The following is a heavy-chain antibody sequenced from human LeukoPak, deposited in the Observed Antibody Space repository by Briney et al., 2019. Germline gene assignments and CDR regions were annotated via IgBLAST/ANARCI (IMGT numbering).Heavy chain of an antibody. D-gene: IGHD3-10*01. CDR1: GFTFDDYA. CDR2: ISWDGGST. V-gene: IGHV3-43D*03. Sequence: GGSLRLSCAASGFTFDDYAMHWVRHAPGKGLEWVSLISWDGGSTYYADSVKGRFTISRDNSKNSLYLQMNSLRAEDTAMYYCARHYLFEVRGMVQNYFDYWGQGTLVTVSS. CDR3: ARHYLFEVRGMVQNYFDY. J-gene: IGHJ4*02.